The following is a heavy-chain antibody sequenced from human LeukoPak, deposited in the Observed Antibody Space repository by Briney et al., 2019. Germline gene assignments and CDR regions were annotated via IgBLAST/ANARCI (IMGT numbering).Heavy chain of an antibody. D-gene: IGHD2-8*01. Sequence: GGSLRLSCAASGFTFSSYSMNWVRQAPGKGLEWVSYISSSSSTIYYADSVKGRFTISRDNAKNSLYLQVNSLRAEDTAVYYCARDRMGTDYWGQGTLVTVSS. J-gene: IGHJ4*02. CDR3: ARDRMGTDY. CDR2: ISSSSSTI. CDR1: GFTFSSYS. V-gene: IGHV3-48*01.